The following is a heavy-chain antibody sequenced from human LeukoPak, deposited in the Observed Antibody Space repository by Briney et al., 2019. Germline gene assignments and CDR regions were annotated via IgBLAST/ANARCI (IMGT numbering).Heavy chain of an antibody. J-gene: IGHJ4*02. CDR1: GFTYNSFF. CDR2: ISQDGSER. D-gene: IGHD7-27*01. CDR3: VRDLGHSRHYFEY. Sequence: GGSLRLSCAASGFTYNSFFLNWVRLPPGRELEGVACISQDGSERFYMDSVRGRFTISRDNTKNSLYLQMDSLRAEDTAVYFCVRDLGHSRHYFEYWGQGALVTVSS. V-gene: IGHV3-7*01.